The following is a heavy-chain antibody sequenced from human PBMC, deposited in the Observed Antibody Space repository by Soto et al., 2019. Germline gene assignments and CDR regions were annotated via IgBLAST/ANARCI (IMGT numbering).Heavy chain of an antibody. CDR2: ISYDGSNK. J-gene: IGHJ6*02. CDR3: AKNYGGPTPYYYYGMDV. CDR1: GFTFSSYG. V-gene: IGHV3-30*18. D-gene: IGHD3-10*01. Sequence: GGSLRLSCAASGFTFSSYGMHWVRQAPGKGLEWVAVISYDGSNKYYADSVKGRFTISRDNSKNTPYLQMNSLRAEDTAVYYCAKNYGGPTPYYYYGMDVWGQGTTVTVSS.